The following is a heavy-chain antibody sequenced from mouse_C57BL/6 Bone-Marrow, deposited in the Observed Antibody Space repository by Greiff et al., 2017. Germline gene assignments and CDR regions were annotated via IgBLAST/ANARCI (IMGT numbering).Heavy chain of an antibody. CDR1: GFTFTDYY. D-gene: IGHD1-1*01. J-gene: IGHJ1*03. Sequence: DVKLVESGGGLVQPGGSLSLSCAASGFTFTDYYMSWVRQPPGKALEWLGFIRNKANGYTTEYSASVKGRFTISRDNSQSILYLQMNALRAEDSATYYCARYMGYYGSSYDWYFDVWGTGTTVTVSS. V-gene: IGHV7-3*01. CDR2: IRNKANGYTT. CDR3: ARYMGYYGSSYDWYFDV.